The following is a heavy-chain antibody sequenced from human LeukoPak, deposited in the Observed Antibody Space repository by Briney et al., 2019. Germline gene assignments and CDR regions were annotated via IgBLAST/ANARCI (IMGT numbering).Heavy chain of an antibody. CDR3: ARDVHYYYDSSGYYSDY. CDR2: IIPILGIA. CDR1: GGTFRSYA. D-gene: IGHD3-22*01. V-gene: IGHV1-69*04. Sequence: ASVKISCKASGGTFRSYAISWVRQAPGQGLEWMGRIIPILGIANYAQKFQGRVTITADKSTSTAYMELSSLRSEDTAVYYCARDVHYYYDSSGYYSDYWGQGTLVTVSS. J-gene: IGHJ4*02.